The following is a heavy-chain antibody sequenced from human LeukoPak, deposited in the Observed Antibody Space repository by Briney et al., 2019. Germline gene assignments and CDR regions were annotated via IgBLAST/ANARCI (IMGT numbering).Heavy chain of an antibody. V-gene: IGHV5-51*01. CDR3: ATYSHQLTRIDS. Sequence: GESLKISCKASGYGFTTYWIGWVRQMPGKGLEWMGVIYPGDSDTRYSPSFQGQVTISADKSISTAYLQWSTLTASDTAIYYCATYSHQLTRIDSWGQGTLVTVFS. D-gene: IGHD2-15*01. CDR1: GYGFTTYW. CDR2: IYPGDSDT. J-gene: IGHJ4*02.